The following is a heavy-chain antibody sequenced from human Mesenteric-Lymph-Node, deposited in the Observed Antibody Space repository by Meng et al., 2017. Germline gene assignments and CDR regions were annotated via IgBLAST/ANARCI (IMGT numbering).Heavy chain of an antibody. CDR2: INPNSGGA. CDR3: ARVYGDYVYGYAFDI. Sequence: ASVKVSCKASGYTFTGYYMHWVRQAPGQGLEWMGWINPNSGGANYAQKFQGRVTMTRDTSISTAYMELSRLGSDDTAVDCCARVYGDYVYGYAFDIWGPGTMVTVSS. V-gene: IGHV1-2*02. J-gene: IGHJ3*02. D-gene: IGHD4-17*01. CDR1: GYTFTGYY.